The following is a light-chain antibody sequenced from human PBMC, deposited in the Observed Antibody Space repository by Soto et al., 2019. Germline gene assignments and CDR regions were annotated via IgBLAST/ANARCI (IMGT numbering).Light chain of an antibody. Sequence: EIVMTQSPATLSVSPGERVTLSCRASQSVSGHLAWYHQKPGQPPRLIISGASTRATGVPARFSGWGSGTEFTFTISSLQSEDFGVYYCHQYHYWWTFGQGTKVDIK. CDR2: GAS. CDR3: HQYHYWWT. J-gene: IGKJ1*01. V-gene: IGKV3-15*01. CDR1: QSVSGH.